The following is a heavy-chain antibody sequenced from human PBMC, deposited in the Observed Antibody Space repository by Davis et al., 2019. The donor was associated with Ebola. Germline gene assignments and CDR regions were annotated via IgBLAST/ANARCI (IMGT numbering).Heavy chain of an antibody. CDR2: IYYSGNT. V-gene: IGHV4-39*07. Sequence: MPSETLSLTCTVSGGSISNNFYNWGWIRQTPERGLEWIASIYYSGNTYYNPNPSLKSRVTISVDTSKNQFSLKLSSVTAADTAVYYCARLRSGWYVYYFDYWGQGTLVTVSS. J-gene: IGHJ4*02. CDR1: GGSISNNFYN. D-gene: IGHD6-19*01. CDR3: ARLRSGWYVYYFDY.